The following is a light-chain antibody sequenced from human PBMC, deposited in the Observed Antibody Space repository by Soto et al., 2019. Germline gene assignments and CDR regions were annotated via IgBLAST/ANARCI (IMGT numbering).Light chain of an antibody. J-gene: IGKJ1*01. V-gene: IGKV3-20*01. CDR3: QQYGSSPRT. CDR2: GAS. CDR1: QSVSSSY. Sequence: SQSPGAVSLTPGERATLSCRASQSVSSSYLAWYQQKPGQAPRLLIYGASSRATGIPDRFSGSGSGTDFTLTISRLEPEDFAVYYCQQYGSSPRTFGQRSKV.